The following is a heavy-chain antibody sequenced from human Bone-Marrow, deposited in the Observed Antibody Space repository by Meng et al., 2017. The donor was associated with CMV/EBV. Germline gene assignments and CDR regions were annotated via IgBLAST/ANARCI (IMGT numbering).Heavy chain of an antibody. CDR1: GFTFSSYS. D-gene: IGHD6-13*01. J-gene: IGHJ4*02. CDR3: ARGGVSRSSWYIY. V-gene: IGHV3-21*01. CDR2: ISSSSSYI. Sequence: GGSLRLSCAASGFTFSSYSMNWVRQAPGKGLEWVSSISSSSSYIYYADSVKGRFTISRDNAKNSLYLQMNSLRAEDTAVYYCARGGVSRSSWYIYWGQGTLVTVSS.